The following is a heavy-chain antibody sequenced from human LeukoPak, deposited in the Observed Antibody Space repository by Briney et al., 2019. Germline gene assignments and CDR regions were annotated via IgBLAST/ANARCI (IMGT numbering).Heavy chain of an antibody. Sequence: SETLSLTCAVPGYSISSGYYWGWIRQPPGKGLEWIGSIYKSGSTYYTPALKSRVTISVDTSKNQFSLKLSSVTVADTAVYYCARHRTSSGYYNYFDYWGQGTLVTVSS. J-gene: IGHJ4*02. CDR1: GYSISSGYY. CDR2: IYKSGST. V-gene: IGHV4-38-2*01. D-gene: IGHD3-22*01. CDR3: ARHRTSSGYYNYFDY.